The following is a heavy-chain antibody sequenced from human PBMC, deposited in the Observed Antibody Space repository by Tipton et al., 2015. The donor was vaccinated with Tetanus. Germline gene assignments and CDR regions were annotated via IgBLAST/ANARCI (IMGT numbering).Heavy chain of an antibody. V-gene: IGHV4-59*12. CDR3: ASSVGQLWF. J-gene: IGHJ4*01. CDR1: GGSISTYH. Sequence: TLSLTCTVSGGSISTYHWNWIRQSPGKGLEWIGYIDYFGSTKYNPSLKSRVAMSVDTSKNQLSLKLSSVTAADTAVYYCASSVGQLWFWGRGSLVTVSS. CDR2: IDYFGST. D-gene: IGHD5-18*01.